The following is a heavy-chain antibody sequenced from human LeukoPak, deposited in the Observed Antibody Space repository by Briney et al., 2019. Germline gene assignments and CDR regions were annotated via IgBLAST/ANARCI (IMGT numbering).Heavy chain of an antibody. V-gene: IGHV3-74*01. D-gene: IGHD3-22*01. CDR3: ARGPPYYDSSGYYCGGTAFDI. Sequence: PGGSLRLSCVVSGFTFSSYWMHWVRQAPGKGLVWVSRISSDESSTSSADSVKGRFTISRDNAKNTLYLQMNSLRAEDTAVYYCARGPPYYDSSGYYCGGTAFDIWGQGTMVTVSS. CDR1: GFTFSSYW. CDR2: ISSDESST. J-gene: IGHJ3*02.